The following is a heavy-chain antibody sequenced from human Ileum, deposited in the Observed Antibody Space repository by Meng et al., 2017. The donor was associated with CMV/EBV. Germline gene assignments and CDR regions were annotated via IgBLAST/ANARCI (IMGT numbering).Heavy chain of an antibody. J-gene: IGHJ4*02. Sequence: CKTSGYTFTSNNIIWVRQAPGQGPEWMGWIDTNTGNPTYAQAFTGRFVFSLDTSVNTAYLQISSLKAEDTAVYYCARDGLSGRYLDYWGQGTPVTVSS. CDR2: IDTNTGNP. V-gene: IGHV7-4-1*02. CDR3: ARDGLSGRYLDY. CDR1: GYTFTSNN. D-gene: IGHD1-26*01.